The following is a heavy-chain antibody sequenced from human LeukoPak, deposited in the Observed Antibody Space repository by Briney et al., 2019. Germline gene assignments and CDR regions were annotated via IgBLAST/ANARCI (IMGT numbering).Heavy chain of an antibody. Sequence: PGGSLRLSCAASGFTVSSNYMSWIRQAPGKGLEWVSYISSSGSTIYYADSVKGRFTISRDNAKNSLYLQMNSLRAEDTAVYYCARTGNSGYDSGDYWGQGTLVTVSS. D-gene: IGHD5-12*01. CDR2: ISSSGSTI. CDR3: ARTGNSGYDSGDY. CDR1: GFTVSSNY. V-gene: IGHV3-11*01. J-gene: IGHJ4*02.